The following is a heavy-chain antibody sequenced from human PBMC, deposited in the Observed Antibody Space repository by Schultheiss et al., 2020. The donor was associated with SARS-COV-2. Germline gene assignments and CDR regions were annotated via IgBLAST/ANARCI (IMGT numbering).Heavy chain of an antibody. CDR1: GFTFSSYS. CDR2: ISASSASI. CDR3: VGGVGSPGY. V-gene: IGHV3-21*01. Sequence: GGSLRLSCAASGFTFSSYSMNWVRQAPGKGLEWVSSISASSASIFYADSVRGRFSISRDNAKNSVHLQMHSLRVEDTAVYYCVGGVGSPGYWDQGTLVTVSS. D-gene: IGHD1-26*01. J-gene: IGHJ4*02.